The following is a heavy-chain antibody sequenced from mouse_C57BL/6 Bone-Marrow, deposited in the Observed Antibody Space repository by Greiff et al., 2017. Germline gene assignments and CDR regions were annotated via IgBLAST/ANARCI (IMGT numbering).Heavy chain of an antibody. Sequence: QVQLKESGAELVRPGTSVKMSCKASGYTFTNYWIGWAKQRPGHGLEWIGDIYPGGGYTNYNEKFKGKATLTADKSSSTAYMQFSSLTSEDSAIYYCARLGLGKAWFAYWGQGTLVTVSA. D-gene: IGHD4-1*01. CDR2: IYPGGGYT. J-gene: IGHJ3*01. CDR3: ARLGLGKAWFAY. CDR1: GYTFTNYW. V-gene: IGHV1-63*01.